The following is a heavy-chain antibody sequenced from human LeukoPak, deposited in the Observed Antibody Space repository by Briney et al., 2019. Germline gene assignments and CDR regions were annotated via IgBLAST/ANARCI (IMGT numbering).Heavy chain of an antibody. CDR1: GFTFSSYA. CDR2: ISGSGGST. Sequence: PGGSLRLSCAASGFTFSSYAMSWVRQAPGKGLEWVSAISGSGGSTYYADSVKGRFTISRDNSKNTLYLQMNSLRAEDTAVYYCAKACTYYDILTGSDYWGQGTLVTVSS. V-gene: IGHV3-23*01. D-gene: IGHD3-9*01. J-gene: IGHJ4*02. CDR3: AKACTYYDILTGSDY.